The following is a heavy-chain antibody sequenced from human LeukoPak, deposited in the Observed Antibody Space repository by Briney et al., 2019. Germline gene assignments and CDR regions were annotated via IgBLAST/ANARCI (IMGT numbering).Heavy chain of an antibody. V-gene: IGHV6-1*01. Sequence: SQTLSLTCAISGDSVSSNIAGWNWLTQSPSRGLDWLGRTYYRSNWSKDYAVSVTSRITINQDTSNNQLSLQLNSVTPEDTAVYYCARARLHHNYGSGTNFDHWGQGSLVTVSS. CDR3: ARARLHHNYGSGTNFDH. D-gene: IGHD3-10*01. CDR2: TYYRSNWSK. CDR1: GDSVSSNIAG. J-gene: IGHJ4*02.